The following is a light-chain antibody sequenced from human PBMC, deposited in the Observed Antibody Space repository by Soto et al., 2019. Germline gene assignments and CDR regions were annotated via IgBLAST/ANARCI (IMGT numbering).Light chain of an antibody. V-gene: IGLV2-14*01. Sequence: QSALTQPASVSGSPGQSITISCTGTSSDVGGYNDASWYQQHPGKATTLMIYDVTNRPSGVSNRFSGFTSGNTSSLTLSWRQGANETVYNYRSYTSSSTRVFGAGPKLTVL. CDR2: DVT. CDR1: SSDVGGYND. J-gene: IGLJ1*01. CDR3: RSYTSSSTRV.